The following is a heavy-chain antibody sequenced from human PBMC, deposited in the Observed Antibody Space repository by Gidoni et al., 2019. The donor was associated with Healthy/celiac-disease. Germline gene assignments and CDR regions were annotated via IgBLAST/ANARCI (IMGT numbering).Heavy chain of an antibody. CDR2: IIPIFGTA. CDR3: ARDRGRAAMVTWFPHY. J-gene: IGHJ4*02. Sequence: QVQLVQSGAEVKKPGSSVKVSCKASGGTFSSYAISWVRQAPGQGLEWKGGIIPIFGTANYAQKFQGRVTITADESTSTAYMELSSLRSEDTAVYYCARDRGRAAMVTWFPHYWGQGTLVTVSS. D-gene: IGHD5-18*01. V-gene: IGHV1-69*01. CDR1: GGTFSSYA.